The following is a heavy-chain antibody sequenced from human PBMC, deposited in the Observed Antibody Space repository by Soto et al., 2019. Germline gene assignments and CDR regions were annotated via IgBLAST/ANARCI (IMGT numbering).Heavy chain of an antibody. CDR2: IIPILGIA. V-gene: IGHV1-69*02. CDR1: GGTFSSYT. Sequence: SVKVSCKASGGTFSSYTISWVQQAPGQGLEWMGRIIPILGIANYAQKFQGRVTITADKSTSTAYMELSSLRSEDTAVYYCARGPIDSGYDGDILDYWGQGTLVTVSS. CDR3: ARGPIDSGYDGDILDY. D-gene: IGHD5-12*01. J-gene: IGHJ4*02.